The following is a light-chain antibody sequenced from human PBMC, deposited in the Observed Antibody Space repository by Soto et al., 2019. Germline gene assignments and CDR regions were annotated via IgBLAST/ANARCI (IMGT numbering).Light chain of an antibody. Sequence: EIVMTQSPATLSVSPGERATLSCRASQSVGSTLAWFQQKPGQAPRLLIYGASTRATGVPSRFAGSGSGTDFTLTISNLQSEDFAVYYCRHYGGWLPYTFGQGTKLESK. J-gene: IGKJ2*01. CDR2: GAS. CDR3: RHYGGWLPYT. CDR1: QSVGST. V-gene: IGKV3-15*01.